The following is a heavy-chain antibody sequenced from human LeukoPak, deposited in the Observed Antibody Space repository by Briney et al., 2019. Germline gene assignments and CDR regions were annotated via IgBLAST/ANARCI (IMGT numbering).Heavy chain of an antibody. CDR2: INTDGSST. Sequence: PGGSLRLSCAASGFTFSSYWMHWVRHAPGKGLVWVSRINTDGSSTSYADSVKGRFTISRDNAKNTLYLQMDSPRAEDTAVYYCARAGDSNRYYFDYWGQGTLVTVSS. D-gene: IGHD6-13*01. J-gene: IGHJ4*02. V-gene: IGHV3-74*01. CDR3: ARAGDSNRYYFDY. CDR1: GFTFSSYW.